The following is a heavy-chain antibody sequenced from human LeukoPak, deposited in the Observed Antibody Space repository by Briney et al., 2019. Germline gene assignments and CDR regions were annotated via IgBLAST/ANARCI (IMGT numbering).Heavy chain of an antibody. D-gene: IGHD6-19*01. CDR1: GFTVSSNY. V-gene: IGHV3-66*01. J-gene: IGHJ4*02. Sequence: GRSLRLSCAASGFTVSSNYMSWVRQAPGKGLEWVSVIYSGGSTYYADSVKGRFTISRDNSKNTLYLQMNSLRAEDTAVYYCVGDSSGWGVLVYWGQGTLVTVSS. CDR2: IYSGGST. CDR3: VGDSSGWGVLVY.